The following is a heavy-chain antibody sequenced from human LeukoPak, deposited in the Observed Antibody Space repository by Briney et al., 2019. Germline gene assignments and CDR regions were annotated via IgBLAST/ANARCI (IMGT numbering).Heavy chain of an antibody. V-gene: IGHV3-30*18. CDR1: GFTFSNYA. D-gene: IGHD3-10*01. Sequence: GGSLRLSCAASGFTFSNYAMHWVRQAPGKGLEWVAIITSDGSSNYYADSVKGRFTVSRDNSKNTLYLQMNSLRAEDTAVYYCAKERGFGNYYYCGMDVWGQGTTVTVSS. J-gene: IGHJ6*02. CDR2: ITSDGSSN. CDR3: AKERGFGNYYYCGMDV.